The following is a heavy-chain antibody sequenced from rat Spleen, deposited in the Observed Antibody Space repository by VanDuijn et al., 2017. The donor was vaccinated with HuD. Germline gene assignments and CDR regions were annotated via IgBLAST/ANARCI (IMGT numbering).Heavy chain of an antibody. D-gene: IGHD1-12*02. CDR1: VYSITTNY. V-gene: IGHV3-3*01. J-gene: IGHJ2*01. CDR2: INSAGST. Sequence: EVQLQESGPGLVKPSQSLSLTCSVTVYSITTNYWDWIRKFPGNRLEWMGYINSAGSTNYNPSLKSRISITRDTSKNQFFLQVNSVTTEDTATYYCARRRYDVTYYLYWGQGVMVTVSS. CDR3: ARRRYDVTYYLY.